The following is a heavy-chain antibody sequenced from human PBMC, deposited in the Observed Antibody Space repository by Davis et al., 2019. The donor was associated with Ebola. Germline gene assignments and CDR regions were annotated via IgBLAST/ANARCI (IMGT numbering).Heavy chain of an antibody. J-gene: IGHJ4*02. CDR1: GFTFSSYW. V-gene: IGHV3-74*01. Sequence: HTGGSLRLSCAASGFTFSSYWMHWVRQAPGKGLVWVSRLNREGSSTSYPDSVKGRFTISRDNAKNTLFLQMNSLRADDTAVYYCARDPGYPAAAGPAIDYWGQGILVTVSS. CDR2: LNREGSST. CDR3: ARDPGYPAAAGPAIDY. D-gene: IGHD6-13*01.